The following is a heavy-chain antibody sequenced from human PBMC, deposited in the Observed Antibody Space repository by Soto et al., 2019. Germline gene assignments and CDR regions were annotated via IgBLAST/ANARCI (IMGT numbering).Heavy chain of an antibody. CDR3: ARVYDSSGYYLVYYYYGMDV. V-gene: IGHV4-39*01. CDR2: IYYSGST. Sequence: SETLSLTCTVSGGSISSSSYYWGWIRQPPGKGLEWIGSIYYSGSTYYNPSLKSRVTISVDTSKNQFSLKLSSVTAADTAVYYCARVYDSSGYYLVYYYYGMDVWGQGTTVTVSS. D-gene: IGHD3-22*01. CDR1: GGSISSSSYY. J-gene: IGHJ6*02.